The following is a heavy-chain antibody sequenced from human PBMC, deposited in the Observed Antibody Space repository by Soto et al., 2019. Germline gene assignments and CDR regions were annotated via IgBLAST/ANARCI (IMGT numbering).Heavy chain of an antibody. V-gene: IGHV1-8*01. CDR1: GYTFTSYD. D-gene: IGHD2-15*01. CDR3: ARGLTCSGGSCYWFDP. J-gene: IGHJ5*02. CDR2: MNPNSGNT. Sequence: ASVKVSCTASGYTFTSYDINWVRQATGQGLEWMGWMNPNSGNTGYAQKFQGRVTMTRNTSISTAYMELSSLRSEDTAVYYCARGLTCSGGSCYWFDPWGQGTLVTVSS.